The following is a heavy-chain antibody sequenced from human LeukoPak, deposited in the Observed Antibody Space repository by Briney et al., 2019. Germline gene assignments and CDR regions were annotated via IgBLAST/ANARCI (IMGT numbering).Heavy chain of an antibody. J-gene: IGHJ4*02. Sequence: KAGESLKISCKGSGYSFTSYWIGWVRQMPGKGLEWMGIIYPGDSDTRYSPSFQGQVTISADKSISTAYLQWSSLKASDTALYYCATTAMVRGVIISFDYWGQGTLVTVSS. CDR1: GYSFTSYW. D-gene: IGHD3-10*01. V-gene: IGHV5-51*01. CDR2: IYPGDSDT. CDR3: ATTAMVRGVIISFDY.